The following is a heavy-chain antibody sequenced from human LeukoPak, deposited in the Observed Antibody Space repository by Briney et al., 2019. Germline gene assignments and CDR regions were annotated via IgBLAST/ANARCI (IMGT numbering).Heavy chain of an antibody. V-gene: IGHV1-8*02. Sequence: GASVKVSCKASGYTFTSYGISWVRQAPGQGLEWMGWMNPNSGNTGYAQKFQGRVTMTRSTSISTAYMELSSLRSEDTAVYYCARVPDLRYCSGGSCYRFDYWGQGTLVTVSS. CDR3: ARVPDLRYCSGGSCYRFDY. J-gene: IGHJ4*02. CDR2: MNPNSGNT. D-gene: IGHD2-15*01. CDR1: GYTFTSYG.